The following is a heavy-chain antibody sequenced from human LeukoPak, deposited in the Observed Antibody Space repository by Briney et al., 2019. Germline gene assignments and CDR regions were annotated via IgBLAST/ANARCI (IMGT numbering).Heavy chain of an antibody. Sequence: GRSLRLSCAASGFTFSSYGMHWVRQAPGKGLEWVAVIWYDGSNKYYADSVKGRFTISRDNSKNTLYLQMNSLRAEDTAVYYCARSALVGDIYYYGMDVLGQATTVTVSS. CDR2: IWYDGSNK. V-gene: IGHV3-33*01. CDR3: ARSALVGDIYYYGMDV. J-gene: IGHJ6*02. D-gene: IGHD2-15*01. CDR1: GFTFSSYG.